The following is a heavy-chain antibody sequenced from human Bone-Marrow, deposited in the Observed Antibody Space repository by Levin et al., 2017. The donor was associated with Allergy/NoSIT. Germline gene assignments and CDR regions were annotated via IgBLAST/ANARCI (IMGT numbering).Heavy chain of an antibody. D-gene: IGHD6-13*01. CDR3: ARRPDHYNSRWYADY. J-gene: IGHJ4*02. CDR2: IYPNDFDR. V-gene: IGHV5-51*01. Sequence: GESLKISCKASGYNFNSYWIGWVRQMPGKGLEWMGIIYPNDFDRRFSPSFQGQVTISVDKSISTVFLQWSSLQASDTAIYFCARRPDHYNSRWYADYWGQGTLVTVSS. CDR1: GYNFNSYW.